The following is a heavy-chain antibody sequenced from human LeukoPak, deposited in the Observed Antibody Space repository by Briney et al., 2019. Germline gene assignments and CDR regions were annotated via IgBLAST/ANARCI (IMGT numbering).Heavy chain of an antibody. CDR3: ARATYYDFWSGYRYNWFDP. J-gene: IGHJ5*02. CDR1: GGSISSYY. CDR2: IYYSGST. D-gene: IGHD3-3*01. V-gene: IGHV4-59*08. Sequence: PSETLSLTCTVSGGSISSYYWSWIRQPPGKGLEWIGYIYYSGSTNYNPSLKSRVTISVDTSKNQFSLKLSSVTAADTAVYYCARATYYDFWSGYRYNWFDPWGQGTLVTVSS.